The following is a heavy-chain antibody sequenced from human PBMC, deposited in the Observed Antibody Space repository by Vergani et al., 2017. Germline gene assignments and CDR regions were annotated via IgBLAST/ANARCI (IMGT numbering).Heavy chain of an antibody. V-gene: IGHV3-30-3*01. CDR2: ISYDGSNK. D-gene: IGHD3-3*01. CDR3: AKDLLRRITIPSDY. Sequence: QVQLVQSGGGVVQPGRSLRLSCAASGFTFSSYAMHWVRQSPGKVLAWVAVISYDGSNKYYADSVKGRFTISRDNSKNTLYLQMNSLRAEDTAVYYCAKDLLRRITIPSDYWGQGTLVTVSS. CDR1: GFTFSSYA. J-gene: IGHJ4*02.